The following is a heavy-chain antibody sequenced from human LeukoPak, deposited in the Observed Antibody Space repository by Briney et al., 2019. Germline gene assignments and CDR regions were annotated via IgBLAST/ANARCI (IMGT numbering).Heavy chain of an antibody. J-gene: IGHJ4*02. CDR2: VIPSIGIS. CDR3: ARGYSSSTPFFDY. V-gene: IGHV1-2*04. CDR1: GGTFSNYA. D-gene: IGHD6-13*01. Sequence: ASVKVSCKASGGTFSNYAISWVRQAPGQGLEWMGRVIPSIGISNYAQKFQGWVTMTRDTSISTAYMELSRLRSDDTAVYYCARGYSSSTPFFDYWGQGTLVTVSS.